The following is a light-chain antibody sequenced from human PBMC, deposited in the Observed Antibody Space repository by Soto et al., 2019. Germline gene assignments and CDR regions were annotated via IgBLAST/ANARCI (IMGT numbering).Light chain of an antibody. V-gene: IGKV1-6*01. Sequence: AIQMTQSPSSLSASVGDRVTITCRASQGIKNDLGWYQQKPGKAPKLLIYAASSLQSGVPSRFSGGGSGTDFTLTISSLQPEDFATYYCLQDYDYPLTFGPGTKVDIK. J-gene: IGKJ3*01. CDR1: QGIKND. CDR2: AAS. CDR3: LQDYDYPLT.